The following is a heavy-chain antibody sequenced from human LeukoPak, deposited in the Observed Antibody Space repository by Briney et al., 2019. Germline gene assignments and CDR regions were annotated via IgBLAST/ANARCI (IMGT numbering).Heavy chain of an antibody. J-gene: IGHJ3*02. D-gene: IGHD3-22*01. CDR2: VYYSGST. Sequence: SETLSLTCTVSGGSISSYYWSWIRQPPGKGLEWIGYVYYSGSTNYNPSLKSRVTISVDTSKNQFSLKLSSVTAADTAVYYCARRANSGFDAFDIWGQGTMVTVSS. CDR1: GGSISSYY. CDR3: ARRANSGFDAFDI. V-gene: IGHV4-59*01.